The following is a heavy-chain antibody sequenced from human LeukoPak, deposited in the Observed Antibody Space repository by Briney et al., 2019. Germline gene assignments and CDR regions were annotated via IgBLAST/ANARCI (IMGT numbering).Heavy chain of an antibody. Sequence: QPGGSLRLSCAASGFTFGNYDMHWVRQATGKGLEWVSAIGSGGDTYYPGSVKGRFTISRDNAKNSLYLQMNSLRAEDTAVYYCASAIHYDILTGYQSDAFDIWGQGTMVTVSS. J-gene: IGHJ3*02. V-gene: IGHV3-13*01. CDR1: GFTFGNYD. CDR2: IGSGGDT. D-gene: IGHD3-9*01. CDR3: ASAIHYDILTGYQSDAFDI.